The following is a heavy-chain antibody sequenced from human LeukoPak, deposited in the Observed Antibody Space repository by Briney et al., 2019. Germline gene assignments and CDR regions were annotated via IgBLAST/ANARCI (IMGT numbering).Heavy chain of an antibody. CDR1: GFSLSTTGMR. Sequence: SGPALVKPTQTLTLTCTFSGFSLSTTGMRVSWIRQPPGMALEWLARIDWDDDKLYSTSLKTRLTISKDTSKNQVVLTMTNMDPVDTATYYCARWSGDWFDPWGQGTLVTVSS. V-gene: IGHV2-70*04. CDR2: IDWDDDK. D-gene: IGHD6-25*01. CDR3: ARWSGDWFDP. J-gene: IGHJ5*02.